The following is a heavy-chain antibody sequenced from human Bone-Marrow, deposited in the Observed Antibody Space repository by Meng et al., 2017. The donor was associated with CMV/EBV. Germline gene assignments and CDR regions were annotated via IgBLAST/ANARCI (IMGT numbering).Heavy chain of an antibody. J-gene: IGHJ6*02. V-gene: IGHV3-33*01. CDR1: GFTFSTYS. Sequence: GESLKISCVASGFTFSTYSMHWVRQAPGKGLEWVAVVWYDGSSKDYADSVKGRFTISRDNSKNTLYLQMNSLRAEDTAVYYCASGTAMVPSYYYYYGMDVWGQGITVTVSS. CDR3: ASGTAMVPSYYYYYGMDV. CDR2: VWYDGSSK. D-gene: IGHD5-18*01.